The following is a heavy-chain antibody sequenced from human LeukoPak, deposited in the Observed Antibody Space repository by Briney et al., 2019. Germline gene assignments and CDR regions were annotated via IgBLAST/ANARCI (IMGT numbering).Heavy chain of an antibody. CDR1: GFTFSSYG. CDR2: IRYDGSNK. Sequence: GGSLRLSCAASGFTFSSYGMHWVRQAPGKGLEWVAFIRYDGSNKYYADSVKGRFTISRDNSKNTLYLQMNSLRAEDTAVYYCAAPYGSGSYDPTDDVGEGYWGQGTLVTVSS. CDR3: AAPYGSGSYDPTDDVGEGY. D-gene: IGHD3-10*01. J-gene: IGHJ4*02. V-gene: IGHV3-30*02.